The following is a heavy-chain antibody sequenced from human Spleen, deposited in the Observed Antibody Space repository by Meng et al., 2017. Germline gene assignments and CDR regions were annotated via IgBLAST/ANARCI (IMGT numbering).Heavy chain of an antibody. D-gene: IGHD3-9*01. J-gene: IGHJ4*02. V-gene: IGHV3-21*01. CDR3: ARVGLRYFDWLLGNFDY. CDR1: RFTFSSYR. CDR2: ISSSSSYI. Sequence: GESLKISCAASRFTFSSYRMNWVRQAPGKGLEWVSSISSSSSYIYYVDSVKGRFTISRDNAKNSLYLQMNSLRAEDTAVYYCARVGLRYFDWLLGNFDYWGQGTLVTVSS.